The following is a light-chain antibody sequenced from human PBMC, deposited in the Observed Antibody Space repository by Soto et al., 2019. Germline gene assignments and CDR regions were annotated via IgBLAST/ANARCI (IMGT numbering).Light chain of an antibody. CDR3: QQYNNWLWT. CDR2: GAS. CDR1: QTVNIN. Sequence: EIVMTQSPATLSVSPGERATLSCRASQTVNINLAWYQQKSGQAPRLLIYGASTRATGIPARFSGSGSGTEFTLTISSLQSEDFAVYYCQQYNNWLWTFGQGTKVDIK. V-gene: IGKV3-15*01. J-gene: IGKJ1*01.